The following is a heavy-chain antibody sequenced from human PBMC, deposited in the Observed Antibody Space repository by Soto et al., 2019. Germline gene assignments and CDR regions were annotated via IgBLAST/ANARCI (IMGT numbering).Heavy chain of an antibody. V-gene: IGHV3-11*01. J-gene: IGHJ5*02. CDR1: GFTFSDYY. D-gene: IGHD2-2*01. CDR2: ISSSGSTI. Sequence: PGGSLRLSCAAYGFTFSDYYMSWIRQAPGKGLEWVSYISSSGSTIYYADSVKGRFTISRDNAKNSLYLQMNSLRAEDTAVYYCAREIVVVPAAIPNWFDPWGQGTLVTVSS. CDR3: AREIVVVPAAIPNWFDP.